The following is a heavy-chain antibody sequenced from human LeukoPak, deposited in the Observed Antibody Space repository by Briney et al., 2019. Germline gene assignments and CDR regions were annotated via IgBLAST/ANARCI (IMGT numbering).Heavy chain of an antibody. D-gene: IGHD3-9*01. J-gene: IGHJ3*02. V-gene: IGHV4-4*07. CDR1: GGSISSYY. CDR2: IYTSGST. CDR3: ARCHYDILTGYCDAFDI. Sequence: SETLSLTCIVSGGSISSYYWSWIRQPAGKGLEWIGRIYTSGSTNYNPSLKSRVTVSVDTSKNQFSLKLSSVTAADTAVYYCARCHYDILTGYCDAFDIWGQGTMVTVSS.